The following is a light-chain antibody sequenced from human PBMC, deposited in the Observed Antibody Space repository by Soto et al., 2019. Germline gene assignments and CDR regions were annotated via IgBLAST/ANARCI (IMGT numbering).Light chain of an antibody. CDR3: QKYNSAPWT. Sequence: DIQMTQSPSSLSASVGDRVTITCRASQGISNYLALYQHKPGKVPKLLIYAASTLQSVIPSRFSASGSGTDFTLTTSTLQPEDVATYYCQKYNSAPWTFGQGTKVEIK. CDR1: QGISNY. J-gene: IGKJ1*01. V-gene: IGKV1-27*01. CDR2: AAS.